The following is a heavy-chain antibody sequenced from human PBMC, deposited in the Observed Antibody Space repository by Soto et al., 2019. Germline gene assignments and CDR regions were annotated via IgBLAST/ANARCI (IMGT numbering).Heavy chain of an antibody. Sequence: QVQLQESGPGLVKPSQTLSLTCTVSGGSISSGGYYWSWIRQHPGKGLEWIGYIYYSGSTYYNPSLKSRVTISVDTSKNQFSLKLSSVTAADTAVYYCARYACVPLRPSDAFDIWGQGTMVTVSS. CDR3: ARYACVPLRPSDAFDI. CDR2: IYYSGST. J-gene: IGHJ3*02. D-gene: IGHD2-2*01. CDR1: GGSISSGGYY. V-gene: IGHV4-31*03.